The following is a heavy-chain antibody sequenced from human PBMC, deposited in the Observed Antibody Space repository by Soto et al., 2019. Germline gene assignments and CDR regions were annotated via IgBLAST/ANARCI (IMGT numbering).Heavy chain of an antibody. Sequence: GGSLRLSCAASGFTFSSYGMHWVRQAPGKGLEWVAVISYDGSNKYYADSVKGRFTISRDNSKNTLYLQMNSLRAEDTAVYYCAKTDRYYYDSSGYSVYGMDVWGQGTTVTVSS. V-gene: IGHV3-30*18. CDR2: ISYDGSNK. J-gene: IGHJ6*02. CDR1: GFTFSSYG. D-gene: IGHD3-22*01. CDR3: AKTDRYYYDSSGYSVYGMDV.